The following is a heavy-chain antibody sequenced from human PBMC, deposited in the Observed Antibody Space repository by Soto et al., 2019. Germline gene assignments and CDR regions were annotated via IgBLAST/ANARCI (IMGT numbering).Heavy chain of an antibody. CDR2: IPTTSTPI. V-gene: IGHV3-48*04. CDR3: ARNSELLTDALDI. CDR1: GFTFSTYN. Sequence: GGSLRLSCAASGFTFSTYNMVWVRQAPGKGLEWLSYIPTTSTPIYYADSVKGRFIISRDNSKKTLYLQMNSLRVEDTAVYYCARNSELLTDALDIWGQGTMVTVSS. D-gene: IGHD2-21*01. J-gene: IGHJ3*02.